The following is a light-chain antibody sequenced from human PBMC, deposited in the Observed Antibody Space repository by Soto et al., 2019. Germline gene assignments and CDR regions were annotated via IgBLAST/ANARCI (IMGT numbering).Light chain of an antibody. CDR1: QSVSSN. V-gene: IGKV3-20*01. Sequence: IVMTQSPATLSVSPGEGVTLCCRGSQSVSSNLAWYQQRPGQAPRLLIYGAYSRASGIPDRFSGSGSGTDFTLTINGLEPEDFAVYYCQHYENTPPSVTFGPGTKVDI. CDR2: GAY. J-gene: IGKJ3*01. CDR3: QHYENTPPSVT.